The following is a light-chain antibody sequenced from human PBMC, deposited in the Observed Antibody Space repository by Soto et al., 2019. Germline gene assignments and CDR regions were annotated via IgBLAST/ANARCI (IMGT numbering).Light chain of an antibody. CDR2: DAS. V-gene: IGKV3-11*01. CDR3: QQRSNWPLT. CDR1: QSVSSY. Sequence: EIVLTQSPATLSLSPGERATLSCRASQSVSSYLAWYQQKPGQAPRLLIYDASNRATGIPARFSGSGSATDFTLPISSLEPEDFAVYYCQQRSNWPLTFGGGTKVEIK. J-gene: IGKJ4*01.